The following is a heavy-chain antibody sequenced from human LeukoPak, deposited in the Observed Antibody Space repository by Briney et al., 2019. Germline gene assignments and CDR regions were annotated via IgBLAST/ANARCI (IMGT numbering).Heavy chain of an antibody. J-gene: IGHJ4*02. D-gene: IGHD5-24*01. V-gene: IGHV4-59*08. CDR1: GGSMSSYY. CDR3: ARGARAGYNLEPFDY. Sequence: PSETLSLTCTVSGGSMSSYYWSWIRQPPGKGLEWIGYIYYSGSTKYNPSLKSRVTISVDTSKNQFSLKLSSVTAADTAVYYCARGARAGYNLEPFDYWGQGTLVSVSS. CDR2: IYYSGST.